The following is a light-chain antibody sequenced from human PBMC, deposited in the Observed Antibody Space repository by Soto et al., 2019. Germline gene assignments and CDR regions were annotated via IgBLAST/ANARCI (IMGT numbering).Light chain of an antibody. J-gene: IGLJ2*01. CDR3: ATWDDSLSGPV. Sequence: QYVLTQPPSVSGTPGQRVSISCSGSSSNIGSSDVYWYQQLPGTAPKLFIYENNRRPSGVPDRFSGSKSGTSASLAISGLRSEDEADYYCATWDDSLSGPVFGGGTKLTVL. V-gene: IGLV1-47*01. CDR2: ENN. CDR1: SSNIGSSD.